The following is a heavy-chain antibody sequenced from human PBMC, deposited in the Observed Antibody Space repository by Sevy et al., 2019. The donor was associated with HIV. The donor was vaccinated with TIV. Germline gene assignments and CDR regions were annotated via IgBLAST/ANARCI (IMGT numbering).Heavy chain of an antibody. V-gene: IGHV3-9*01. J-gene: IGHJ4*02. Sequence: GGSLRLSCAASGFTFDDYAMHWVRQAPGKGLEWVSGISWNSGSIGYADSVKGRFTISRDNAKNSLYLQMNSLRAEDTALYYCAKDEGYYDILTGHPDYWGQGTLVTVSS. D-gene: IGHD3-9*01. CDR3: AKDEGYYDILTGHPDY. CDR1: GFTFDDYA. CDR2: ISWNSGSI.